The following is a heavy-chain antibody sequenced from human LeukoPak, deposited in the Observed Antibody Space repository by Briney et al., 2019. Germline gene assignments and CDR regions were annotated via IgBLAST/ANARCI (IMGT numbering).Heavy chain of an antibody. V-gene: IGHV1-18*01. CDR1: GYTFTSYG. D-gene: IGHD3-22*01. Sequence: ASVKVSCQASGYTFTSYGISGVRQAPGQGLEWVGWISAFNGNTNYALKLQGRVTMTTDTSTSTAYMELRSLSSDETAVYYCARDPYYYDSSGYLHFDYWGEGTLVTVSS. CDR2: ISAFNGNT. J-gene: IGHJ4*02. CDR3: ARDPYYYDSSGYLHFDY.